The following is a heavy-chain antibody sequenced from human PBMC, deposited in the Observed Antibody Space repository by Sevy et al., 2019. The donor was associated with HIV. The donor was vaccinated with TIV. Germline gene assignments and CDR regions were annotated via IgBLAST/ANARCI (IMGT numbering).Heavy chain of an antibody. CDR2: LSHDGINE. V-gene: IGHV3-30*18. CDR3: ANAYSGSYSHSYLYALDV. J-gene: IGHJ6*02. Sequence: GGSLRLSCIGSGFSFSYYGIHWVRRSPGKGLDWVALLSHDGINEYYADSVKGRFTISRDNSKNTVYLEMNSLRNEDTAIYFCANAYSGSYSHSYLYALDVWDQGTTVTVSS. CDR1: GFSFSYYG. D-gene: IGHD1-26*01.